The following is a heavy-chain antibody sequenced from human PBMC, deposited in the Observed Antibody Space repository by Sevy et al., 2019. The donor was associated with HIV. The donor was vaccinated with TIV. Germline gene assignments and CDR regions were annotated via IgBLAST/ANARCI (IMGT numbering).Heavy chain of an antibody. D-gene: IGHD6-19*01. CDR3: ATVPGVAGLDY. CDR2: IKQDGSEK. J-gene: IGHJ4*02. Sequence: GGSLRLSCAASGFTFSSYWMGWVRQAPGKGLEWVANIKQDGSEKNYVDSVKGRFTISRDNAKNSLYLQMNSLRAEDTAVYYCATVPGVAGLDYWGQRTLVTVSS. V-gene: IGHV3-7*01. CDR1: GFTFSSYW.